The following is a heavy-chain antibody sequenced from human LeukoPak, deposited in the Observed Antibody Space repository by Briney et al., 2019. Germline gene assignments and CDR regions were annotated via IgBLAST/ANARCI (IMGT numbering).Heavy chain of an antibody. CDR1: GFTFSSYW. CDR3: ASTTKDIVLMVYAAYHYYYVDV. Sequence: GGSLRLSCAASGFTFSSYWMSWVRQAPRKGLEWLANIKQDGSETYYVDSVKGRFTISRDNAKNSLYLQMNSLRAEDTAVYYCASTTKDIVLMVYAAYHYYYVDVWGKGTTVTVSS. J-gene: IGHJ6*03. V-gene: IGHV3-7*01. D-gene: IGHD2-8*01. CDR2: IKQDGSET.